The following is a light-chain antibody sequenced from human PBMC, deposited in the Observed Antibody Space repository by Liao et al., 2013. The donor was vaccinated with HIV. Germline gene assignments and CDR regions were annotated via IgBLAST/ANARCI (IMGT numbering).Light chain of an antibody. CDR1: KVGDKY. CDR2: QDT. V-gene: IGLV3-1*01. CDR3: QAWDSSTVV. Sequence: SYELTQPPSVSVSPGQTATITCSGDKVGDKYVSWNQQRPGQSPVLVIYQDTKRPSGIPERFSGSNSGNTATLTISGTQAMDEADYYCQAWDSSTVVFGGGTKLTVL. J-gene: IGLJ2*01.